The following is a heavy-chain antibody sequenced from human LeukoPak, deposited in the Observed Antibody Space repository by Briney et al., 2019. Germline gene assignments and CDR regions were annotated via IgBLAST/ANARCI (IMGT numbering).Heavy chain of an antibody. J-gene: IGHJ6*02. D-gene: IGHD6-13*01. CDR1: GGSISSSNW. V-gene: IGHV4-4*02. CDR3: ARDQVLGLSGIALYYGMDV. Sequence: SETLSLTCTVSGGSISSSNWWSWVRQPPGKGLEWIGEIYHSGSTNYHTSLKSRVTISVDKSKNQFSLKLSSVTAADTAVYYCARDQVLGLSGIALYYGMDVWGQGTTVTVSS. CDR2: IYHSGST.